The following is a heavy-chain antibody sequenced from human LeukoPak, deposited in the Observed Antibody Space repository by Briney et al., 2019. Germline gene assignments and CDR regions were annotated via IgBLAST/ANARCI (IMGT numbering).Heavy chain of an antibody. CDR3: VRGNDYGGPHY. J-gene: IGHJ4*02. CDR1: GFTFSSYW. CDR2: IDRDGSRI. D-gene: IGHD4-23*01. V-gene: IGHV3-74*01. Sequence: GGSLSLSCAVSGFTFSSYWMHWVRQAPGKGLVWVSRIDRDGSRINYADSVKGRFSISRDNGKNTLFLQMNSLRAEDAAVYYCVRGNDYGGPHYWGQGTLVTVSS.